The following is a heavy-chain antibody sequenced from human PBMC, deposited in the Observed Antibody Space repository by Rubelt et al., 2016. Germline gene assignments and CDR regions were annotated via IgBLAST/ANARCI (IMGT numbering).Heavy chain of an antibody. J-gene: IGHJ5*02. D-gene: IGHD2-15*01. CDR3: ARSGPRRVVAGNWFDP. V-gene: IGHV5-51*01. Sequence: EVQLVQSGAELKKPGESLEISCKGSGYTFHSYWIAWVRQMPGKGLEWMGIIYPGDSNTRYSPSFQGQVTFSVDKSINTAYLPWSSLKASDTGIYDCARSGPRRVVAGNWFDPWGQGTLVTVSS. CDR1: GYTFHSYW. CDR2: IYPGDSNT.